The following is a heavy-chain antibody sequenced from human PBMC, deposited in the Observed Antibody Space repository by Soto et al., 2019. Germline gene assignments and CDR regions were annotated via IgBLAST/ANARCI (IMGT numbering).Heavy chain of an antibody. V-gene: IGHV4-59*01. D-gene: IGHD1-1*01. J-gene: IGHJ6*02. CDR1: GGSLSSYY. CDR2: IYYSGST. CDR3: ARDRELERVPYYYGMDV. Sequence: SETLSLTCTVSGGSLSSYYWSWIRQPPGKGLEWIGYIYYSGSTNYNPSLKSRVTISVDTSKNQFSLKLSSVTAADTAVYYCARDRELERVPYYYGMDVWGQGTTVTVSS.